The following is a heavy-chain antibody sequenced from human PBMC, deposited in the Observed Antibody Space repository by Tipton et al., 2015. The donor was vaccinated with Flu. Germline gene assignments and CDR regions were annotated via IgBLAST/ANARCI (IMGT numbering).Heavy chain of an antibody. CDR1: GFTFDDYG. CDR2: INWNGGST. D-gene: IGHD6-13*01. J-gene: IGHJ4*02. CDR3: ARTIAAAGLNYFDY. V-gene: IGHV3-20*04. Sequence: SLRLSCAASGFTFDDYGMSWVRQAPGKGLEWVSGINWNGGSTGYADSVKGRFTISRDSAKNSLYLQMNSLRAEDTALYYCARTIAAAGLNYFDYWCQGTLVTVSS.